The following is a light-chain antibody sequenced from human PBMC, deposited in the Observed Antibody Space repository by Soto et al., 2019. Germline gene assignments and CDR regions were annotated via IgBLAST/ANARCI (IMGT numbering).Light chain of an antibody. V-gene: IGKV3-20*01. CDR3: QQYFGSLYT. J-gene: IGKJ2*01. CDR2: AAS. Sequence: SVLTQSPGTLSLSPGEGATLSCRTSQSISSPYLAWYQQRPGQAPRLLIYAASSWPTGIPDRFSGSGSGTDFTLTISRLEPEDFAVYYCQQYFGSLYTFGQGTKLEIK. CDR1: QSISSPY.